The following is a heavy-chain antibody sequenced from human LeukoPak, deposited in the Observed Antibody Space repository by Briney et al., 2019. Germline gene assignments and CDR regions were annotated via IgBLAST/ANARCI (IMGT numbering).Heavy chain of an antibody. CDR3: ASAVRYFDWLLYS. V-gene: IGHV1-69*13. CDR1: GGTFSSYA. Sequence: VASVKVSCKASGGTFSSYAISWVRQAPGQGLEWMGGIIPIFGTANYAQKFQGRVTITADESTSTAYMELSSLRSEDTAVYYCASAVRYFDWLLYSWGQGTLVTVSS. CDR2: IIPIFGTA. J-gene: IGHJ4*02. D-gene: IGHD3-9*01.